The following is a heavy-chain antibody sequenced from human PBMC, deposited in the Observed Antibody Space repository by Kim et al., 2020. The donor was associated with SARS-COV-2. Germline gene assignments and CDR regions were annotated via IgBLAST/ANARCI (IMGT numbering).Heavy chain of an antibody. CDR2: ISSSGSYI. V-gene: IGHV3-21*01. CDR3: ARVLTSGWSYFDY. J-gene: IGHJ4*02. CDR1: GFTFSSYS. D-gene: IGHD6-19*01. Sequence: GGSLRLSCAASGFTFSSYSMYWVRQAPGKGLEWISSISSSGSYIYYADSMKGRFTISRDNARASLYLQMNSLRAEDTAVYYCARVLTSGWSYFDYWGQGT.